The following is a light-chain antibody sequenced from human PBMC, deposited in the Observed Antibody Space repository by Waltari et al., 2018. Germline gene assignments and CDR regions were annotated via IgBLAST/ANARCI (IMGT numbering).Light chain of an antibody. CDR2: EVN. J-gene: IGLJ1*01. Sequence: SALLQPASVFGFPGQSIPIPCPGTRTDIGGFNFVSWYQHYPGKAPKLMIYEVNNRPSEVSNRFSGSKSGNTASLTISGLQAEDEADYYCGSYTTSSRDYVFGTGTKVTVL. V-gene: IGLV2-14*01. CDR3: GSYTTSSRDYV. CDR1: RTDIGGFNF.